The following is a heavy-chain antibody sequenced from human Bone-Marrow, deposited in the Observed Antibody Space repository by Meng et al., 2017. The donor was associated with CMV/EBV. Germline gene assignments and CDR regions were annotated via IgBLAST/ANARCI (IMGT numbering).Heavy chain of an antibody. V-gene: IGHV3-30*02. Sequence: GGSLRLSCAASGFTFSSYGMYWVRQAPGKGLEWVAFIRYDGSNKYYADSVKGRFTISRDNSKNTLYLQMNSLRAEDTALYYCARDKMEGTTLFAYWGQGTLVTVSS. CDR1: GFTFSSYG. CDR3: ARDKMEGTTLFAY. J-gene: IGHJ4*02. CDR2: IRYDGSNK. D-gene: IGHD1-7*01.